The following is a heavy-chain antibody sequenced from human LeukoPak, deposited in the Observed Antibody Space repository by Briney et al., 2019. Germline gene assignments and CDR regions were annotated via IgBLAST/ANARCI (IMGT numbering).Heavy chain of an antibody. CDR1: GFTFGDYA. D-gene: IGHD3-10*01. J-gene: IGHJ4*02. CDR2: IRSKAYGGTT. V-gene: IGHV3-49*04. Sequence: PGGSLRLSCTASGFTFGDYAMSWVRQAPGKGLEWVGFIRSKAYGGTTEYAASVKGRFTISRDDSKSIAYLQMNSLKTEDTAVYYCTTSEFLWFGESLQTDYWGQGTLVTVSS. CDR3: TTSEFLWFGESLQTDY.